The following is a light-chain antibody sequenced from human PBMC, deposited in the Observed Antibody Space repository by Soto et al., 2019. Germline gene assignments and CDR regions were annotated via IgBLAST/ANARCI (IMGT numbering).Light chain of an antibody. CDR3: QQYNNWPPIT. CDR2: GAS. Sequence: EIVLTQSPATLALSPGERATVSCRASQSVRSNLAWYQQKPGQAPRLLIYGASTRATGIPARFSGSGSGTGFTLTISSLQSEDFAVYYCQQYNNWPPITFGQGTRLEIK. J-gene: IGKJ5*01. CDR1: QSVRSN. V-gene: IGKV3-15*01.